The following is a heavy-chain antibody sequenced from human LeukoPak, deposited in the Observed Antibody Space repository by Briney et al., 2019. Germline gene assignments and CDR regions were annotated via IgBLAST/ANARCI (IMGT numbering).Heavy chain of an antibody. CDR3: ARHRSRSSLDY. CDR1: GGSISSGGYY. CDR2: IYYSGTT. V-gene: IGHV4-31*03. D-gene: IGHD6-6*01. Sequence: PAETLSLTCTVSGGSISSGGYYWSWLRQHPGRGREWIGYIYYSGTTYYNPSLKSRVIISVDTSKNQFSLKLSSVTAADTAVYYCARHRSRSSLDYWGQGTLVTVSS. J-gene: IGHJ4*02.